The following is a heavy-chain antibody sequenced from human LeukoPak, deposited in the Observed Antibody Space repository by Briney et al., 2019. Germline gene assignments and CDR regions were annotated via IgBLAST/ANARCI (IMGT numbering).Heavy chain of an antibody. CDR2: IYYSGST. CDR1: GGSISRYY. V-gene: IGHV4-59*01. D-gene: IGHD3-10*01. CDR3: ASTPVGSGELLGY. J-gene: IGHJ4*02. Sequence: PSETLSLTCTVSGGSISRYYWSRIRQPPGKGLEWIGYIYYSGSTNYNPSLKRRVTISVATSKNQFSLKLSSVTAADTAVYYCASTPVGSGELLGYWGQGTLVTVSS.